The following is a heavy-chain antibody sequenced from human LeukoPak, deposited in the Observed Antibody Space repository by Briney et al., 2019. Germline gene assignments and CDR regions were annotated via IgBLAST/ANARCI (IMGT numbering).Heavy chain of an antibody. V-gene: IGHV4-34*01. D-gene: IGHD4-23*01. CDR1: GGSFSKHQ. CDR2: INDGGST. J-gene: IGHJ2*01. Sequence: SETLSLTCAVYGGSFSKHQWSWIRQPPGKGLEWIGEINDGGSTNYNPSLKSRVTISSDTSKNQFSLELNSVTAADTAVYYCVRLSVVSPHRYFDLWGRGTLVTVSS. CDR3: VRLSVVSPHRYFDL.